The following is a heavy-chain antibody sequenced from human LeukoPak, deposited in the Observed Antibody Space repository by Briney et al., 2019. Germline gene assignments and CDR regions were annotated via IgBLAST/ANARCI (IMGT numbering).Heavy chain of an antibody. V-gene: IGHV1-18*04. D-gene: IGHD2-15*01. CDR1: GVIFSSYA. J-gene: IGHJ5*02. CDR3: ARAGAVVDNWFDP. CDR2: ISGYNGKT. Sequence: ASVKVSCKASGVIFSSYAITWVRQAPGQGLEWMGWISGYNGKTKYAQKLQDRVTMTTDTSTTTAYMELRSLRSDDTAVYYCARAGAVVDNWFDPGAREPWSPSPQ.